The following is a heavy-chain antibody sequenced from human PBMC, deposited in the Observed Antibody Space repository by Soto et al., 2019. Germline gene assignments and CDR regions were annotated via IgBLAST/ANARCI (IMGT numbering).Heavy chain of an antibody. CDR3: AHKGGRGAGMDV. Sequence: QITLKESGPTLVKPTQTLTLTCTFSGFSVSTGGVGVAWIRQPPGKALEWLALIYWDDDKRYSQFLQSRVTITKDTSKNQVVLTMTNMDPVDTATYYCAHKGGRGAGMDVWGQGTTVTVSS. CDR2: IYWDDDK. D-gene: IGHD2-15*01. CDR1: GFSVSTGGVG. J-gene: IGHJ6*02. V-gene: IGHV2-5*02.